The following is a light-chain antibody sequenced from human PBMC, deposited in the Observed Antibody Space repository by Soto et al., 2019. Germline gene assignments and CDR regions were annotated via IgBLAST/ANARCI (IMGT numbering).Light chain of an antibody. Sequence: DIQMTQSPSTLSASVGDRVTITCRASQSISSWLAWYQQKPGKVPKLLISAASTLRSGVPSRFSGSGSGTEFTLTISSLQPDDFATYYCQHYNSYSEAFGQGTKVDIK. CDR3: QHYNSYSEA. CDR1: QSISSW. CDR2: AAS. V-gene: IGKV1-5*01. J-gene: IGKJ1*01.